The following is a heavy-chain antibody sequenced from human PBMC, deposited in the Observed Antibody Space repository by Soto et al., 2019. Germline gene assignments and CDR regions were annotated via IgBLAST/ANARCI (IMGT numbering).Heavy chain of an antibody. D-gene: IGHD3-22*01. CDR3: ARLGSGYYHSDY. CDR1: GGSISSYY. J-gene: IGHJ4*02. Sequence: LSLTCTVSGGSISSYYWSWIRQPPGKGLEWIGYIYYSGSTNYNPSLKSRVTISVDTSKNQFSLKLSSVTAADTAVYYCARLGSGYYHSDYWGQGTLVTVSS. CDR2: IYYSGST. V-gene: IGHV4-59*01.